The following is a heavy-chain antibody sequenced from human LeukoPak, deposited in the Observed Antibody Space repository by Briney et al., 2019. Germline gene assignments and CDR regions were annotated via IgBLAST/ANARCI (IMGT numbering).Heavy chain of an antibody. CDR1: GGSISSGDYY. V-gene: IGHV4-30-4*01. CDR3: ARPYYYDSRIDP. Sequence: PSQTLSLTCTVSGGSISSGDYYWSWIRQPPRKGLEWIAYMYYSGSTYYNPSLKSRVTMSADTSKNQLSLKLSSVTAADSAVYYCARPYYYDSRIDPWGQGILVTISS. J-gene: IGHJ5*02. CDR2: MYYSGST. D-gene: IGHD3-22*01.